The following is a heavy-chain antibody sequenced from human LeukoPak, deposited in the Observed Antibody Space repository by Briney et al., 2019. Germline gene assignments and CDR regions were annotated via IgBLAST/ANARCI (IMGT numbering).Heavy chain of an antibody. CDR2: IYYSGRT. Sequence: PSETLSLTCSVSGDSISRSDSYWDWIRQPPGKGLEWIGTIYYSGRTYYSPSLKSRVTMSVDTSNNRFSLNLRSVTAADTAVYYCARRRYYDGSGYLDWGQGTLLSVSS. V-gene: IGHV4-39*01. CDR3: ARRRYYDGSGYLD. D-gene: IGHD3-22*01. J-gene: IGHJ1*01. CDR1: GDSISRSDSY.